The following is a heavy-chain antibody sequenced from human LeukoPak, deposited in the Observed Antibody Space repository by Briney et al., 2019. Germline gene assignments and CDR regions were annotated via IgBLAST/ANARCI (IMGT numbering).Heavy chain of an antibody. J-gene: IGHJ4*02. CDR1: GFTFSSYA. CDR3: ARGRRYTVPNQSAVDY. Sequence: PGGSLRLSCAASGFTFSSYAMSWVRQAPGQGLEWVSGISGSGGSTFYADSVKGRFTISRDNAKNSLYLQMNSLRAEDTAVYYCARGRRYTVPNQSAVDYWGQGTLVTVSS. CDR2: ISGSGGST. D-gene: IGHD4-17*01. V-gene: IGHV3-23*01.